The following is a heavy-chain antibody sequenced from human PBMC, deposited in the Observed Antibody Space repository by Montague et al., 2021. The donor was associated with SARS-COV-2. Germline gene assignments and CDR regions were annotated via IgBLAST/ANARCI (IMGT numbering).Heavy chain of an antibody. CDR2: NYYSGDT. D-gene: IGHD3-16*01. CDR3: ARGGDMNGFDP. CDR1: GGSISSHY. Sequence: SETLSLTCTVSGGSISSHYWSWIRQPPGKGLEWIGYNYYSGDTNYNPSLESRVTIAVDTSKNQLSLKLISVTAADTALYYCARGGDMNGFDPWGQGTLVTVSS. V-gene: IGHV4-59*11. J-gene: IGHJ5*02.